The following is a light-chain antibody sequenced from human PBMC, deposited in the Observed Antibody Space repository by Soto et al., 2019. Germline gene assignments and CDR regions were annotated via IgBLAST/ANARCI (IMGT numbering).Light chain of an antibody. V-gene: IGLV2-14*01. CDR2: KVT. J-gene: IGLJ2*01. CDR1: SSNIGGYKY. CDR3: SSYTIYSTLLL. Sequence: QSALTQPPSVSGSPGQSITISCTGTSSNIGGYKYVSWYQQHPGKAPKLIIYKVTNRPSGVSDRFSGSKSGNTASLTISGLQAEDEADYYCSSYTIYSTLLLFGGGTKLTVL.